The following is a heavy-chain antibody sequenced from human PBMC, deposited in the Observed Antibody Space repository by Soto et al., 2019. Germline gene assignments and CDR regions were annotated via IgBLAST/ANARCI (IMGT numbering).Heavy chain of an antibody. V-gene: IGHV1-18*01. Sequence: QVQLLQSGAEVKKPGASVKVSCKASGYTFTNYGITWVRQAPGQGLEWMGWISAYNGDTHYTQRLQGRGTMTTDTSTSTAYMELRGLRSDDTAVYYCARARQLVGYFYYYMDVWGKGTTVTVSS. CDR2: ISAYNGDT. CDR3: ARARQLVGYFYYYMDV. J-gene: IGHJ6*03. D-gene: IGHD6-6*01. CDR1: GYTFTNYG.